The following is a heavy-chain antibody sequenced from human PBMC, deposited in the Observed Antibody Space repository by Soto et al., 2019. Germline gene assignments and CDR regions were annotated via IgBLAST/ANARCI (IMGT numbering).Heavy chain of an antibody. CDR3: ASLTDYYDSSGYHDY. CDR2: INPSGGST. D-gene: IGHD3-22*01. CDR1: GYTFTSYY. Sequence: GASVKVSFKASGYTFTSYYMHWVRQAPGQGLEWMGIINPSGGSTSYAQKFQGRVTMTRDTSTSTVYMELSSLRSEDTAVYYCASLTDYYDSSGYHDYWGQGTLVTVSS. V-gene: IGHV1-46*01. J-gene: IGHJ4*02.